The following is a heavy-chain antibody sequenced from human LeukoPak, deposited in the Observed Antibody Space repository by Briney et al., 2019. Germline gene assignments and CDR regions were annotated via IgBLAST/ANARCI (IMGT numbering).Heavy chain of an antibody. CDR2: INPHSGKT. V-gene: IGHV1-8*01. CDR3: ARVRDGYNDAYDI. D-gene: IGHD5-24*01. J-gene: IGHJ3*02. Sequence: ASVKVSCKTSGYPFRNYDINWVRQATGQGLEWMGWINPHSGKTGYAQKFQGRVTMTRDTSTSTVYMELSSLKSEDTAVYYSARVRDGYNDAYDIWGQGTMVTVSS. CDR1: GYPFRNYD.